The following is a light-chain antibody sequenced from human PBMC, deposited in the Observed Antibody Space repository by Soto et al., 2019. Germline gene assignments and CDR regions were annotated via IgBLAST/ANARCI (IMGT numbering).Light chain of an antibody. V-gene: IGLV1-40*01. CDR3: QSYDSSLRVV. CDR2: ANS. Sequence: QAVVTQPPSVSGAPGQRVTISCTGSSSNIGAGYDVHWYQQLPGTAPKLLIYANSKRPSGVPDRFSGSKSGTSASLAITGLQAEDEADYYCQSYDSSLRVVFGGGTKVTVL. J-gene: IGLJ2*01. CDR1: SSNIGAGYD.